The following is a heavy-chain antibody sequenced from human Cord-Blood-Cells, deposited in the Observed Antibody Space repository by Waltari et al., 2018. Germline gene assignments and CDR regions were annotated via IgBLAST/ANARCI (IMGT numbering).Heavy chain of an antibody. D-gene: IGHD1-7*01. Sequence: EVQLVESGGGLVQPGGSLRLSCAASGFTFSSYWMSWVRQAPGKGLEWVANRKQDGSEKYYVESVKGRFTISRDNAKNTLYLQMNSLSAEDTAVYDCARDSKLELGKGIDYWGQGTLVTVSS. CDR2: RKQDGSEK. CDR1: GFTFSSYW. J-gene: IGHJ4*02. V-gene: IGHV3-7*01. CDR3: ARDSKLELGKGIDY.